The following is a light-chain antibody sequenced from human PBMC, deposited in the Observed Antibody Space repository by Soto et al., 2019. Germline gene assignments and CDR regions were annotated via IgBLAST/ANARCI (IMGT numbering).Light chain of an antibody. J-gene: IGKJ1*01. Sequence: EVVLTQSPGTLSLSPGERATLSCRASQSVSNNYLAWYQQKPGQAPRLLIYGASSRATGIPDRFSGSGSGTDFTLTISRLEPEDFAVYYCQQYGNSPWTFGQGTKVAIK. CDR1: QSVSNNY. V-gene: IGKV3-20*01. CDR2: GAS. CDR3: QQYGNSPWT.